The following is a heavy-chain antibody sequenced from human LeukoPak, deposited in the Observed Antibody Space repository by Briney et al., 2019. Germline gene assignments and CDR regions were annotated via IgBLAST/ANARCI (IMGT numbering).Heavy chain of an antibody. D-gene: IGHD3-9*01. CDR1: GGSISSGGYY. CDR2: IYYSGST. Sequence: KSSQTLSLTCTVSGGSISSGGYYWSWIRQHPGKGLEWIGYIYYSGSTYYNPSLKSRVTISVDTSKNQFSLKLSSVTAADTAVYYCARGRVRYFEWFIDYFDYWGQGTLVTVSS. J-gene: IGHJ4*02. V-gene: IGHV4-31*03. CDR3: ARGRVRYFEWFIDYFDY.